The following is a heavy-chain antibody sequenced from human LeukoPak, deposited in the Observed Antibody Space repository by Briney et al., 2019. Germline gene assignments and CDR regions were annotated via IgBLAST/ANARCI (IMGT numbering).Heavy chain of an antibody. CDR3: AKDQGYCTNGVCPPQNSDFDY. CDR1: GFTFSSYW. D-gene: IGHD2-8*01. J-gene: IGHJ4*02. V-gene: IGHV3-7*03. Sequence: PGGSLRLSCAASGFTFSSYWMSWVRQAPGKGLEWVANIKQDGSQKYYVDSVKGRFSISRDNAKNSLYLQMNSLRAEDTAVYYCAKDQGYCTNGVCPPQNSDFDYWGQGTLVTVSS. CDR2: IKQDGSQK.